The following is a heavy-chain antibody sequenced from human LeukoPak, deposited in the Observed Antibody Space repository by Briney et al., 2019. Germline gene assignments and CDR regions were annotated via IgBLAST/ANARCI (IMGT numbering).Heavy chain of an antibody. CDR1: GFTFSSYG. CDR2: ISHDGSNP. J-gene: IGHJ4*02. CDR3: AKTHYYDSSGVPGDY. V-gene: IGHV3-30*18. D-gene: IGHD3-22*01. Sequence: RAGGSLRLSCAASGFTFSSYGMHWVRQAPGKGLEWVAVISHDGSNPYYADSVKGRFTISRDNSKNTLYLQMSSLRAEDTAVYYCAKTHYYDSSGVPGDYWGQGTLVTVSS.